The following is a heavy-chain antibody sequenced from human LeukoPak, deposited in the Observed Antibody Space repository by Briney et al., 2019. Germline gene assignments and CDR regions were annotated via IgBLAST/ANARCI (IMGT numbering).Heavy chain of an antibody. CDR3: AKYAYNWNAPDGFDM. D-gene: IGHD1-1*01. CDR1: RFSFSDYD. CDR2: ISSDGSRK. Sequence: QAGRSLRLSCRASRFSFSDYDMHWVRQAPGKGLEWVAVISSDGSRKHYGDSVKGRFTISRDNSESTLFLQMNSLRTDDTSVYFCAKYAYNWNAPDGFDMWGQGTMVIVSS. J-gene: IGHJ3*02. V-gene: IGHV3-30*18.